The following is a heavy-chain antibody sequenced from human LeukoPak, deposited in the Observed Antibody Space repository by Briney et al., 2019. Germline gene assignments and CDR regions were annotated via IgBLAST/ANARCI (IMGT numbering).Heavy chain of an antibody. CDR2: ISPSGDIT. CDR1: GFTFSNHG. CDR3: ARSGRGTYYYFDL. D-gene: IGHD1-26*01. Sequence: PGGSLRLSCAASGFTFSNHGMNWVRQAPGKGLEWVSGISPSGDITYYADSVKGRFTISRDNSKNTLHLEVISLTAEDTAVYYCARSGRGTYYYFDLWGQGTLVTVSS. J-gene: IGHJ4*02. V-gene: IGHV3-23*01.